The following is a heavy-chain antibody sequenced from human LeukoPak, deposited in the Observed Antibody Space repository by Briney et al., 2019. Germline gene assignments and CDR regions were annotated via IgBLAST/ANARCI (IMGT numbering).Heavy chain of an antibody. CDR1: GFTFSSYR. CDR2: ISSSSSYI. CDR3: ARDQEGSGSYYTFDY. V-gene: IGHV3-21*01. J-gene: IGHJ4*02. D-gene: IGHD3-10*01. Sequence: PGGSLRLSCAASGFTFSSYRMNWLRQAPGKGLEWVSSISSSSSYIYYADSVKGRFTISRDNAKNSLYLQMNSLRAEDTAVYYCARDQEGSGSYYTFDYWGQGTLVTVSS.